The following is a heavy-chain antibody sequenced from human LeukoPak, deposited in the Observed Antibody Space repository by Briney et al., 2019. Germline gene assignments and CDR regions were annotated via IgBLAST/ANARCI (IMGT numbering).Heavy chain of an antibody. Sequence: GGSLRLSCAVSGFAFSGYSMSWVRQAPGKGLEWVSAISSTGGTTYYADSVKGRFTISRDNSKNTLYLQMNSLRPEDTALYYCAKDAGGYYYYYMGVWGKGTTVTISS. V-gene: IGHV3-23*01. CDR1: GFAFSGYS. J-gene: IGHJ6*03. CDR2: ISSTGGTT. D-gene: IGHD1-26*01. CDR3: AKDAGGYYYYYMGV.